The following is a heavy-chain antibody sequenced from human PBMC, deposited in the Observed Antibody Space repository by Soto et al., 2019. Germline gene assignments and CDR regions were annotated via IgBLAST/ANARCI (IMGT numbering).Heavy chain of an antibody. CDR3: ARDTGATNTPHSNDY. CDR1: GYLFTSYG. J-gene: IGHJ4*02. V-gene: IGHV1-18*01. Sequence: VQLLQSGAEVKKPGASVKVSCKTSGYLFTSYGINWVRRAPGQGLEWLGWISAYNGDTNYAQKFQGRVTMTTDTSTSTAYMDLRSLRSDDTAVYYCARDTGATNTPHSNDYWGQGTLVTVSS. D-gene: IGHD7-27*01. CDR2: ISAYNGDT.